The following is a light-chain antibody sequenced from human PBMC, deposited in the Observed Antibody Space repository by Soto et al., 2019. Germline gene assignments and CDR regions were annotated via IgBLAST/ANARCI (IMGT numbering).Light chain of an antibody. J-gene: IGLJ1*01. CDR1: SSDVGVYNH. CDR3: SSYAGSNSYV. Sequence: QSVLTQPPSASGSPGQSVTISCTGTSSDVGVYNHVSWYQQHPGKAPKLMIFEVTKRPSGVPDRFSGSKSGNTASLTVSGLQAEDEADYYCSSYAGSNSYVLGTGTKVTVL. V-gene: IGLV2-8*01. CDR2: EVT.